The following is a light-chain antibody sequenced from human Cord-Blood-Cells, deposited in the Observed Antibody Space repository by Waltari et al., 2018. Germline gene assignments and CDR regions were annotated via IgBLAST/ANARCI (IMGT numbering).Light chain of an antibody. V-gene: IGKV3-15*01. CDR2: GAS. CDR3: QQYNNWPPLT. Sequence: ELVMTQSPATLSVSPGVRATVSCRASQSVSSNLAWYQQKPGQAPRLLIYGASTRATGIPARFSGSGSGTEFTLTISSLQSEDFAVYYCQQYNNWPPLTFGGGTKVEIK. CDR1: QSVSSN. J-gene: IGKJ4*01.